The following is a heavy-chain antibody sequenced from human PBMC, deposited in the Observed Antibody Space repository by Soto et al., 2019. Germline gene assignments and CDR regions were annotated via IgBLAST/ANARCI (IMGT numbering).Heavy chain of an antibody. CDR2: IYHSGTT. J-gene: IGHJ4*02. D-gene: IGHD2-15*01. CDR1: GDSISSGYF. CDR3: ARPDNVGYYQY. V-gene: IGHV4-38-2*01. Sequence: SETLSLTCAVSGDSISSGYFWAWIRQPPGKGLELIGNIYHSGTTYYNPSLKSRVTISVDTSKNQFSLKLSSVTAADSAVYFCARPDNVGYYQYCGQGTMVTVSS.